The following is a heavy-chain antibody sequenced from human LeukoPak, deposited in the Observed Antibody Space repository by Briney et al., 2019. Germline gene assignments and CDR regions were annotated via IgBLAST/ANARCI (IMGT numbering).Heavy chain of an antibody. V-gene: IGHV1-2*02. CDR1: GGTFSSYA. CDR2: INPNSGGT. Sequence: ASVKVSCKASGGTFSSYAISWVRQAPGQGLEWMGWINPNSGGTNYAQKFQGRVTMTRDTSISTAYMELSRLRSDDTAVYYCARDRDHHMDVWGKGTTVTISS. CDR3: ARDRDHHMDV. J-gene: IGHJ6*03.